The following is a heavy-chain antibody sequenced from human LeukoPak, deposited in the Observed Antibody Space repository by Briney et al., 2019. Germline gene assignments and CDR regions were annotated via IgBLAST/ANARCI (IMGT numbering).Heavy chain of an antibody. J-gene: IGHJ4*02. Sequence: SESLSLTWTVAGGSISSYHWSWIRQPAGKGREWVGRIYTSGSANYNPSLKSRLTISIDTSSTQFSLNLSSVTAADTAVYYCASSTYYYDSSGYSPYRDYWGQGTLVTVSS. CDR2: IYTSGSA. CDR1: GGSISSYH. V-gene: IGHV4-4*07. CDR3: ASSTYYYDSSGYSPYRDY. D-gene: IGHD3-22*01.